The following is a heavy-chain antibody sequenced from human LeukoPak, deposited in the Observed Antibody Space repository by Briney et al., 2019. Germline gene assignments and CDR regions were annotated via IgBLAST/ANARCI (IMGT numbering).Heavy chain of an antibody. Sequence: SETLSLTSTVSGGSISSYFWSWIRQAPGKGLEWIGYIYYSGRTSYNPSLKSRVTISVDTSKSQFSLKLSSVTAADTAVYYCARPSSYYYYMDVWGKGTTVTVSS. J-gene: IGHJ6*03. CDR2: IYYSGRT. CDR1: GGSISSYF. V-gene: IGHV4-59*08. D-gene: IGHD3-16*02. CDR3: ARPSSYYYYMDV.